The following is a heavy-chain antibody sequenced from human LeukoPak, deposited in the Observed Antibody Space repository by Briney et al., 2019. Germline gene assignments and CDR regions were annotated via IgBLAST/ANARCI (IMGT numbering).Heavy chain of an antibody. CDR2: VFHRGSP. V-gene: IGHV4-59*08. D-gene: IGHD4-11*01. CDR3: ARQAYTNLPWGMDV. J-gene: IGHJ6*02. Sequence: SETLSLTCTVSDGSISNYYWSWIRQTPGKDLEWIGCVFHRGSPTYNPSLKSRVTMSVHTSQNRSSLRLSSVTAADTAIYYCARQAYTNLPWGMDVWGQGTTVTVSS. CDR1: DGSISNYY.